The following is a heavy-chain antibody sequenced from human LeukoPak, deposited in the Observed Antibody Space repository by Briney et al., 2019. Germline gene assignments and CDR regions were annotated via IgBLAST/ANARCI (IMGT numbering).Heavy chain of an antibody. V-gene: IGHV3-30*03. D-gene: IGHD6-19*01. CDR1: GFTFSSYS. Sequence: GGSLRLSCAASGFTFSSYSMHWVRQAPGKGLEWVAVISYDGSNEYYPDSVKGRFTISRDNSKNTLYLQMNSLRAEDTAVYYCARDSSGSYNWFDPWGQGTLVTVSS. J-gene: IGHJ5*02. CDR3: ARDSSGSYNWFDP. CDR2: ISYDGSNE.